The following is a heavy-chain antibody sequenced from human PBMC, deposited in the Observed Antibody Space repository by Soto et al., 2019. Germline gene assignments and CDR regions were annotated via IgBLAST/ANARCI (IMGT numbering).Heavy chain of an antibody. J-gene: IGHJ5*02. Sequence: SETLSLTCSVSGGTISGYYWTWIRQPAGKGLEWIGRIYSSGDTKYNPSLQSRVTMSLDTSNNQFSLRLTSVTAADTAVYYCARGQRFSDWFDPWGQGTLVTVSS. CDR1: GGTISGYY. D-gene: IGHD3-3*01. V-gene: IGHV4-4*07. CDR3: ARGQRFSDWFDP. CDR2: IYSSGDT.